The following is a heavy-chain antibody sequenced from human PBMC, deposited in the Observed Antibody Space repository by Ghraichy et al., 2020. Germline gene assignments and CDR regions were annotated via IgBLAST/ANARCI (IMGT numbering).Heavy chain of an antibody. D-gene: IGHD3-10*01. CDR1: GDSVSSGGHY. CDR3: ARAPRLLWFGESRGRSGQPLDY. Sequence: SETLSLTCTVSGDSVSSGGHYWSWIRQAPGKGLEWIGHIYYSGTTNYRSSLKSRVTISLDTSKNQFSLRLSSVTAADTAVYFCARAPRLLWFGESRGRSGQPLDYWGQGTLVSVSS. J-gene: IGHJ4*02. V-gene: IGHV4-61*08. CDR2: IYYSGTT.